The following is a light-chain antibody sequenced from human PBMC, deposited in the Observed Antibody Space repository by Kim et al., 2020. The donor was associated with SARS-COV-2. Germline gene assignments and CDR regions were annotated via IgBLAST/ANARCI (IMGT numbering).Light chain of an antibody. CDR2: NNN. V-gene: IGLV1-40*01. CDR3: QSHDTTLKASV. J-gene: IGLJ2*01. CDR1: DSNIGAGSA. Sequence: GVTISCSGRDSNIGAGSAVHWYQQYPGAGPSLLIYNNNVRPSGVPDRFSASKSGTSASLAITGLQADDEAVYFCQSHDTTLKASVFGGGTRLTVL.